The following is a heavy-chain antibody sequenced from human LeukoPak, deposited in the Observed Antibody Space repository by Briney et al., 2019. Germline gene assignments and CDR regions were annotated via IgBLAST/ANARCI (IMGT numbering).Heavy chain of an antibody. D-gene: IGHD5-24*01. V-gene: IGHV1-46*01. CDR3: ARDNSVRDEAWWFNP. CDR2: ISPSGGST. J-gene: IGHJ5*02. Sequence: ASVKVSCTAFGYTLTSNYMHWVRQAPGQGPEWMGVISPSGGSTTYAQKFQGRVTLTRDMSTSTDYLELSSLRSEDTAVYYCARDNSVRDEAWWFNPWGQGTLVTVSS. CDR1: GYTLTSNY.